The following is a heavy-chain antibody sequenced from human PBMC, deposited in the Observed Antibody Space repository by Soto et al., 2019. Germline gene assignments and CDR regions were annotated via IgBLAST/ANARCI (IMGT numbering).Heavy chain of an antibody. J-gene: IGHJ5*02. D-gene: IGHD6-6*01. CDR1: GGTFSSYA. CDR2: IIPIFGTA. Sequence: SVKVSCKASGGTFSSYAISWVRQAPGQGLEWMGGIIPIFGTANYAQKFQGRVTITADESTSTAYMELSSLRSEDTAAYSCARDRAARPLWFDPWGQGTLVTVSS. V-gene: IGHV1-69*13. CDR3: ARDRAARPLWFDP.